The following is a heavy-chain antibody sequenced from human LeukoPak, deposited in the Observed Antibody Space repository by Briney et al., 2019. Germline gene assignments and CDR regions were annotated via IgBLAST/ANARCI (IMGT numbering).Heavy chain of an antibody. CDR2: ISWNSGYI. D-gene: IGHD6-19*01. J-gene: IGHJ4*02. V-gene: IGHV3-9*01. CDR3: AKVRGTYSSGYFFDY. CDR1: GFTFDNYA. Sequence: GGSLRLSCAASGFTFDNYAMHWVRQAPGKGLEWLSIISWNSGYIGYADSVKGRFTISRDNAKKSLDLQMNSLRAEDTAFYYCAKVRGTYSSGYFFDYWGQRTLVTVSS.